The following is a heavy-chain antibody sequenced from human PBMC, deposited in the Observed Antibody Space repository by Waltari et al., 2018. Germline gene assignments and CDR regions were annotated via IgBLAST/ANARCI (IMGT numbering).Heavy chain of an antibody. J-gene: IGHJ3*01. Sequence: QLQLQESGPGLVKPSETLALTCSVSGGSITTNRHYWGWIRQPPGQGLEWIGTISYNGATYSSPSLSGRLTLSRDTTMNQLSLKLGSVTAADTAVYYFATYIGASVGTAAFDVWGQGTMVTVSS. CDR1: GGSITTNRHY. CDR2: ISYNGAT. V-gene: IGHV4-39*01. D-gene: IGHD5-12*01. CDR3: ATYIGASVGTAAFDV.